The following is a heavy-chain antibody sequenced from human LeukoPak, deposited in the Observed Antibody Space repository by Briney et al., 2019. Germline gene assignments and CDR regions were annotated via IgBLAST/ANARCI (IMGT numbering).Heavy chain of an antibody. D-gene: IGHD6-19*01. CDR2: ISADGDIT. J-gene: IGHJ4*02. Sequence: GGFLRLSCAASGFTFSNCAMTWVRQAPGKGLDWVSGISADGDITYYVDSVKGRFTISRDNSKNTLYLQMNSLRAEDAAVYYCAKAFRYSSGWYEYWGQGTLVTVSS. CDR1: GFTFSNCA. V-gene: IGHV3-23*01. CDR3: AKAFRYSSGWYEY.